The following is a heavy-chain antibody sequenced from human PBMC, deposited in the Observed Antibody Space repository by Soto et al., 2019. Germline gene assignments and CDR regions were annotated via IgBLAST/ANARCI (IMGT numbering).Heavy chain of an antibody. CDR3: ARGGVYFDY. V-gene: IGHV3-11*01. CDR2: ISTSGTTI. D-gene: IGHD3-10*01. J-gene: IGHJ4*02. CDR1: GFTFSDHY. Sequence: GGSLRLSCAASGFTFSDHYMSWIRQAPGKGLEWVSFISTSGTTIYSADSLKGRFTISRDNAKNSLWLQMNSLRADDTAVYYCARGGVYFDYWGQGTLVTVSS.